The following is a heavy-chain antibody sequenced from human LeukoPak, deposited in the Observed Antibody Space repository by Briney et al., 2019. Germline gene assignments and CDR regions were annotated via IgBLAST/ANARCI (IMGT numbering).Heavy chain of an antibody. CDR2: ISSSTTYI. CDR1: GLTLSGYT. J-gene: IGHJ6*03. D-gene: IGHD3-10*01. V-gene: IGHV3-21*01. CDR3: ARVDGSGSYYYYYYMDV. Sequence: GGSLRLSCAASGLTLSGYTMNWVRQAPGKGLEWVSSISSSTTYIYYADSLKGRFTISRDNAKNSLYLQMNSLRAEDTAVYYCARVDGSGSYYYYYYMDVWGKGTTVTISS.